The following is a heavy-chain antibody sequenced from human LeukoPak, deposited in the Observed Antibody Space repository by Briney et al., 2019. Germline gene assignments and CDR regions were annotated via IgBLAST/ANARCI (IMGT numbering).Heavy chain of an antibody. D-gene: IGHD5-24*01. J-gene: IGHJ3*02. V-gene: IGHV3-30*02. CDR1: GFTFSSYG. CDR2: IRYDGSNK. CDR3: ARDDGDAFDI. Sequence: GGSLRLSCAASGFTFSSYGMHWVRQAPGKGLEWVAFIRYDGSNKYYADSVKGRFTISRDNAKNSLYLQMNSLRAEDTAVYYCARDDGDAFDIWGQGTMVTVSS.